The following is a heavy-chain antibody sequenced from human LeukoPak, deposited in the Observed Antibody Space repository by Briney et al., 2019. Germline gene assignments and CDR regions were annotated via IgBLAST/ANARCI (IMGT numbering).Heavy chain of an antibody. V-gene: IGHV1-2*02. CDR1: GYTFTGYY. Sequence: ASVKVSCKASGYTFTGYYMHWVRQAPGQGLECMGWINPNSGGTNYAQKFQGRVTMTRDTSISTAFMELSRLTYDDTAVYYCARVDYYGSGTYAYWGQGTLVTVSS. CDR2: INPNSGGT. CDR3: ARVDYYGSGTYAY. J-gene: IGHJ4*02. D-gene: IGHD3-10*01.